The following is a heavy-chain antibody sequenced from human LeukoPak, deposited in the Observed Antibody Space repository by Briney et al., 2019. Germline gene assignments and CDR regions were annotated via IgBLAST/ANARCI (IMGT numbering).Heavy chain of an antibody. V-gene: IGHV4-39*01. D-gene: IGHD4-17*01. J-gene: IGHJ4*02. Sequence: SETLSLTCTVSGGSISSSSYYWGWIRQPPGKGLEWIGSIYYSGSTYYNPSLKSRVTISVDTSKNQSSLKLSSVTAADTAVYYCARGWSTVTTTFDYWGQGTLVTVSS. CDR1: GGSISSSSYY. CDR2: IYYSGST. CDR3: ARGWSTVTTTFDY.